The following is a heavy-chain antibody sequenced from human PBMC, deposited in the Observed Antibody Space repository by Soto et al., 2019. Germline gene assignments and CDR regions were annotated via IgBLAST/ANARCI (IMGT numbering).Heavy chain of an antibody. D-gene: IGHD3-10*01. V-gene: IGHV1-69*13. J-gene: IGHJ6*02. CDR2: IIPIFGTA. Sequence: SVQVSCKASGGTFSSYAISWVRQAPGQGLEWMGGIIPIFGTANYAQKFQGRVTITADESTSTAYMELSSLRSEDTAVYYCARERITMVRGVMKGPRYYYYGMDVWGQGTTVTVSS. CDR1: GGTFSSYA. CDR3: ARERITMVRGVMKGPRYYYYGMDV.